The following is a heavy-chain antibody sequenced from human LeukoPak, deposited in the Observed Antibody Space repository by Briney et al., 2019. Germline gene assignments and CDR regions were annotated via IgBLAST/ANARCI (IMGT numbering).Heavy chain of an antibody. CDR2: ISAYNGNT. J-gene: IGHJ5*02. Sequence: GASVKVSCKASGYTFTSYGISWVRQAPGQGLEWMGWISAYNGNTNYAQKLQGRVTMTTDTSTSTAYVELRSLRSDDTAVYYCARAARIAAASWFDPWGQGTLVTVSS. CDR3: ARAARIAAASWFDP. CDR1: GYTFTSYG. D-gene: IGHD6-13*01. V-gene: IGHV1-18*01.